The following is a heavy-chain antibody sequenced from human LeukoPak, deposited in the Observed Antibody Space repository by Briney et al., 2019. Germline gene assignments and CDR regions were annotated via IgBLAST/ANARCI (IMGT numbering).Heavy chain of an antibody. V-gene: IGHV1-69*04. Sequence: SVKVSCKASGYTFTGYYMHWVRQAPGQGLEWMGRIIPIFGIANYAQKFQGRVTITADKSTSTAYMELSSLRSEDTAVYYCARDPGYGDYHDAFDIWGQGTMVTVSS. D-gene: IGHD4-17*01. CDR2: IIPIFGIA. CDR1: GYTFTGYY. J-gene: IGHJ3*02. CDR3: ARDPGYGDYHDAFDI.